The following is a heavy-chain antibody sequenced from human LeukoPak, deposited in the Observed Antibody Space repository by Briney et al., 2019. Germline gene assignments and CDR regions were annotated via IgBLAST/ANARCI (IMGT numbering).Heavy chain of an antibody. J-gene: IGHJ3*02. D-gene: IGHD3-9*01. CDR2: ISAYNGNT. Sequence: GASVKVSCKASGYTFTSYGISWVRQAPGQGLEWMGWISAYNGNTNYAQKLQGRVTMTTDTSTSTAYMELRSLRSDDTALYYCAILVGVFTGPDAFDIWGQGTMVTVSS. CDR3: AILVGVFTGPDAFDI. CDR1: GYTFTSYG. V-gene: IGHV1-18*01.